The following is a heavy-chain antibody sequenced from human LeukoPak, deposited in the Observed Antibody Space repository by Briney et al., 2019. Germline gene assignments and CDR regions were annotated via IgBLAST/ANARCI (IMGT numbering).Heavy chain of an antibody. J-gene: IGHJ6*03. CDR3: ARGRKYSSSTKNYYYYYMDV. V-gene: IGHV4-34*01. Sequence: SETLSLTCAVYGGSFSDYYWSWIRQPPGKGLEWIGEINHSGSTNYNPSLKSRVTISVDTSKNQFSLKLSSVTAADTAVYYCARGRKYSSSTKNYYYYYMDVWGKGTTVTVSS. CDR1: GGSFSDYY. D-gene: IGHD6-6*01. CDR2: INHSGST.